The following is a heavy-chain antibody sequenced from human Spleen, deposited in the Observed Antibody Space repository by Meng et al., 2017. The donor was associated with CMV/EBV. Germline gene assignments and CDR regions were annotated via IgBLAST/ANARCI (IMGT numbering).Heavy chain of an antibody. V-gene: IGHV3-30*02. CDR1: GFTFSSYG. D-gene: IGHD6-6*01. CDR2: IRYDGSNK. J-gene: IGHJ6*02. Sequence: GESLKISCAASGFTFSSYGMHWVRQAPGKGLEWVAFIRYDGSNKYYADSVKGRLTISRDNSKNTLYLQMNSLRAEDTAVYYCAKVLIALPTYYYGMDVWGQGTTVTVSS. CDR3: AKVLIALPTYYYGMDV.